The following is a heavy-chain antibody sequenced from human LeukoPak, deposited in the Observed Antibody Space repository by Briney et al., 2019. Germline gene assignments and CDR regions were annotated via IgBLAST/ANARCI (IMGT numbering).Heavy chain of an antibody. CDR1: GFTFGEYA. Sequence: QPGGSLRLSCAASGFTFGEYAMHWVRQAPGKGLEWVAVISYDGRQKFYGDSVKGRFTISRDNPKNTVYLQMNSLRNDDTAVYYCAKGHFDAVYDILTGFDYWGQGTLVTVSS. D-gene: IGHD3-9*01. V-gene: IGHV3-30-3*01. J-gene: IGHJ4*02. CDR2: ISYDGRQK. CDR3: AKGHFDAVYDILTGFDY.